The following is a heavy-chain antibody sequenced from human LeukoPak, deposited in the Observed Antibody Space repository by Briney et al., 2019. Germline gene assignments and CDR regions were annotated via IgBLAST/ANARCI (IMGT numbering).Heavy chain of an antibody. Sequence: ASVKVSCKASGYTFTDYYIHWVRQAPGQGLEWMGWINPNNGGTNYAQKFQGRVTMTRDTSISTAYMELSRLRSDDTAVYYCARDLAVDSSGGWTGFDPWGQGTLVTVSS. CDR1: GYTFTDYY. CDR2: INPNNGGT. D-gene: IGHD3-22*01. V-gene: IGHV1-2*02. CDR3: ARDLAVDSSGGWTGFDP. J-gene: IGHJ5*02.